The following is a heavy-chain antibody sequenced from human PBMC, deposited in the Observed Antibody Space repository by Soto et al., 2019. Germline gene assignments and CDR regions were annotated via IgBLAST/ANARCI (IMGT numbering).Heavy chain of an antibody. Sequence: QMQLVQSGAEVKKTGSSVTVSCKALGNTFSYRYLHWVRQAPGQALEWMGWITPFSGDVHYAQKFQDRVTLTRDRSINTAYMRMSSLRSEDTAIYFCASGGAGSGPFTWELPDHWGQGTLVTVSS. CDR1: GNTFSYRY. CDR3: ASGGAGSGPFTWELPDH. CDR2: ITPFSGDV. D-gene: IGHD1-26*01. J-gene: IGHJ4*02. V-gene: IGHV1-45*02.